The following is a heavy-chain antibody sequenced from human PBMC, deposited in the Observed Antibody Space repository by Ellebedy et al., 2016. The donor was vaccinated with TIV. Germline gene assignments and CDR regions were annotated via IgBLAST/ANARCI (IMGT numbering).Heavy chain of an antibody. D-gene: IGHD2-21*01. CDR2: IYRTGKT. V-gene: IGHV4-59*08. CDR1: EASVTNYY. CDR3: ARHGRIPGLMGIDH. J-gene: IGHJ4*02. Sequence: SETLSLXCTVSEASVTNYYWSWIRQSPGKGLEWIGYIYRTGKTDYNPSLRGRVAMSIDTSNNQFTLTLTSVTAADTAVYFCARHGRIPGLMGIDHWGQGTLVTVSS.